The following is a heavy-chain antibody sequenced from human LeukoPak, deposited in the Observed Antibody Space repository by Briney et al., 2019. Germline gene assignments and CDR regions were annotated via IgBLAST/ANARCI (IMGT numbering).Heavy chain of an antibody. D-gene: IGHD3-3*01. CDR3: TRADFWSGYRFDY. Sequence: NPSETLSLTCTVSGGSISSYYWSWIRQPAGKGLEWIGRIYTSGSTEYNPSLKSRVTISVDKSKNQFSLKLSSVTAADTAVYYCTRADFWSGYRFDYWGQGTLVTVSS. CDR1: GGSISSYY. CDR2: IYTSGST. V-gene: IGHV4-4*07. J-gene: IGHJ4*02.